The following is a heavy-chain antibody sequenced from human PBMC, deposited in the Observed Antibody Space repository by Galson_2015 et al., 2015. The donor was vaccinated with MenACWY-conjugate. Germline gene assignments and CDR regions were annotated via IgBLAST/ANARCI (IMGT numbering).Heavy chain of an antibody. J-gene: IGHJ4*02. V-gene: IGHV3-7*03. CDR2: IRQDGSEK. CDR3: ARDLSSMLDY. D-gene: IGHD3-10*02. CDR1: AFTFSSYW. Sequence: SLRLSCAASAFTFSSYWMSWVRQAPGKGLEWVANIRQDGSEKYYVDSVKGRFTISRDNAKNSLYLQMNSLRAEDTAVYYCARDLSSMLDYWGQGTLVTVSS.